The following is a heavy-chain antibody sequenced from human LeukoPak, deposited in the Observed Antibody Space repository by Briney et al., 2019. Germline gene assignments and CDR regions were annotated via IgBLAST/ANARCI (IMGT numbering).Heavy chain of an antibody. V-gene: IGHV3-21*01. CDR2: IGPTGTDR. D-gene: IGHD1-14*01. CDR3: ATETIGRHYDY. CDR1: GFTFSSRG. Sequence: GGSLRLSCAASGFTFSSRGFNWVRQAPGKGLEWVSSIGPTGTDRYCADSVRGRFTISRDNAKNSMYLQMDSLRDEDTAVYYCATETIGRHYDYWGQGTLLTVSS. J-gene: IGHJ4*02.